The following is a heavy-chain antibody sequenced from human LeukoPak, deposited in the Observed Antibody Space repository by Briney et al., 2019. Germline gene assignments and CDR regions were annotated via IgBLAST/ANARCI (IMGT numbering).Heavy chain of an antibody. CDR3: ARSLYSGYDAGPYYYYYGMDV. Sequence: ASVKVSCKASGGTFSSYAISWVRQAPGQGLEWMGGIITIFGTANYAQKFQGRVTITADESTSTAYMELSSLRSEDTAVYYCARSLYSGYDAGPYYYYYGMDVWGQGTTVTVSS. V-gene: IGHV1-69*13. J-gene: IGHJ6*02. D-gene: IGHD5-12*01. CDR1: GGTFSSYA. CDR2: IITIFGTA.